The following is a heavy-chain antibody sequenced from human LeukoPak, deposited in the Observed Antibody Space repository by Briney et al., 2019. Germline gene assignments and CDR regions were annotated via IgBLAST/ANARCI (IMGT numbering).Heavy chain of an antibody. V-gene: IGHV3-23*01. CDR3: AKDEGSFNYYDSSGYPTDY. CDR1: GFTFSSYA. J-gene: IGHJ4*02. Sequence: GGSLRLSCAASGFTFSSYAMSWVRQAPGKGLEWVSAISGSGGSTYYADSVKGRFTISRDNSKNTLYLQMNSLRAEDTAVYYCAKDEGSFNYYDSSGYPTDYWGQGTLVTVSS. D-gene: IGHD3-22*01. CDR2: ISGSGGST.